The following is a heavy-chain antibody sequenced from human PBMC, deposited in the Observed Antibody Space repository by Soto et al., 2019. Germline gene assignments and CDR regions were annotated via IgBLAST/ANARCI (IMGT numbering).Heavy chain of an antibody. CDR1: GFTFSDYY. V-gene: IGHV3-23*01. CDR2: ISGSGGST. D-gene: IGHD5-12*01. J-gene: IGHJ4*02. CDR3: AKALDNVDIVATIAQGFDY. Sequence: GGSLRLSCAASGFTFSDYYMNWIRQAPGKGLEWLSYISGSGGSTYYADSVKGRFTISRDNSKNTLYLQMNSLRAEDTAVYYCAKALDNVDIVATIAQGFDYWGQGTLVTVSS.